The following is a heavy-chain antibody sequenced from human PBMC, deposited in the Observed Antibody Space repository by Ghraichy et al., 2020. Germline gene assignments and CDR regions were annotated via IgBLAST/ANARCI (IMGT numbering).Heavy chain of an antibody. J-gene: IGHJ3*02. V-gene: IGHV4-39*01. CDR3: ARRITMTPGAVAAFDM. D-gene: IGHD3-22*01. Sequence: SETLSLTCSVSGGSIRNRDYYWGWIRQPPGKGLEWIANMYYNGNTYYSPSLKSRLTLSIDTSKNQFSLKLTSVTGADTALYFCARRITMTPGAVAAFDMWGQGTRVAVSS. CDR1: GGSIRNRDYY. CDR2: MYYNGNT.